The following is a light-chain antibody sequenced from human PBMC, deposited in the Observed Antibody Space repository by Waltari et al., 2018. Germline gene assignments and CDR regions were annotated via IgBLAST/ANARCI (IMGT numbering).Light chain of an antibody. J-gene: IGKJ1*01. Sequence: DIQMTPSPSTVSASVGDRVTITCRASQTTNRWLAWYQQKPGKAPKLLIYRSSILESGVPSRFSGSGSGTEFTLTISSLQPDDFATYYCQQYISYSITFGQGTKVEIK. V-gene: IGKV1-5*03. CDR2: RSS. CDR1: QTTNRW. CDR3: QQYISYSIT.